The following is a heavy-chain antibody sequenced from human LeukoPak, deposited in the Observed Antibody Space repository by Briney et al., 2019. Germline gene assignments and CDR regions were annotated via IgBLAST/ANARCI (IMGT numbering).Heavy chain of an antibody. CDR3: GKLAPAGSSSGWLDY. J-gene: IGHJ4*02. CDR2: IWYDGSNK. CDR1: GFTFSSYG. D-gene: IGHD6-19*01. V-gene: IGHV3-33*06. Sequence: QSGRSLRLSCAASGFTFSSYGMHWVRQAPGKGLEWVAVIWYDGSNKYYADSVKGRFTISRDNSKNTLYLQMNSLRAEDTAVYYCGKLAPAGSSSGWLDYWGQGTLVTVSS.